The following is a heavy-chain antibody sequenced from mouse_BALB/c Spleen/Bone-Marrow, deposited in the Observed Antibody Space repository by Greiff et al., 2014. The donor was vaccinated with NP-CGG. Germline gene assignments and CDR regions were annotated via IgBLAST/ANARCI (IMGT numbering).Heavy chain of an antibody. CDR2: IDTSDSYT. D-gene: IGHD1-2*01. CDR1: GYTFTDYW. V-gene: IGHV1-69*01. CDR3: ARSAGYWYFDV. J-gene: IGHJ1*01. Sequence: VQLQQSGAELVMPGASVKMSCKASGYTFTDYWMHWVKQRPGQGLEWIGAIDTSDSYTSYNQKFKGKATLTVDESSSTAYMQLSSLTSEDSAVYYCARSAGYWYFDVWGAGTMVTVSS.